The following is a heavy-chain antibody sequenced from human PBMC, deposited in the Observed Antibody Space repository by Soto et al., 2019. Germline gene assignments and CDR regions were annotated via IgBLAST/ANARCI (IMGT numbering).Heavy chain of an antibody. D-gene: IGHD3-10*01. Sequence: SYTLSLTCTVSGGSISSSSYYWGWIRQPPGKGLEWIGSIYYSGSTYYNPSLKSRVTISVDTSKNQFSLKLSSVTAADTAVYYCARHLPRVDHWGQGTLVT. V-gene: IGHV4-39*01. CDR1: GGSISSSSYY. CDR2: IYYSGST. J-gene: IGHJ5*02. CDR3: ARHLPRVDH.